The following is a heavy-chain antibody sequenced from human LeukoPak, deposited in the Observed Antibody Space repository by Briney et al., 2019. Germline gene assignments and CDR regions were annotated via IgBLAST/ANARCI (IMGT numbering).Heavy chain of an antibody. J-gene: IGHJ4*02. CDR1: GGSISSYY. Sequence: ETLSLTCTVSGGSISSYYWSWVRQAPGKGLEWVSAISGSGGSTYYADSVKGRFAISRDNSKNTLYLQMNSLRAEDTAVYYCAKASITMIVVVITPIDYWGQGTLVTVSS. CDR2: ISGSGGST. CDR3: AKASITMIVVVITPIDY. D-gene: IGHD3-22*01. V-gene: IGHV3-23*01.